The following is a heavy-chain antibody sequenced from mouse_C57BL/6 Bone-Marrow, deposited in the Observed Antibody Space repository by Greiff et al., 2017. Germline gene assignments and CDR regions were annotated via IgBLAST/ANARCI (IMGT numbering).Heavy chain of an antibody. CDR2: IYPGDGDT. Sequence: QVQLKQSGAELVKPGASVKISCKASGYAFSSYWMNWVKQRPGKGLEWIGQIYPGDGDTNYNGKFKGKATLTADTSSSTAYMQLSSLTSEDSAVYVCARGGYYSYYAMDYWGQGTSVTVSS. CDR3: ARGGYYSYYAMDY. D-gene: IGHD2-3*01. V-gene: IGHV1-80*01. CDR1: GYAFSSYW. J-gene: IGHJ4*01.